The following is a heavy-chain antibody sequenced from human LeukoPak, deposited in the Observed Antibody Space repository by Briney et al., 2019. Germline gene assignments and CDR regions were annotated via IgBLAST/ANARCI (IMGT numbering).Heavy chain of an antibody. V-gene: IGHV1-69*01. Sequence: SVKVSCKASGGTFSSYAISWVRQAPGQGLEWMGGIIPIFGTANYTQKFQGRVTITADASTSTAYMELSSLRSEDTAVYYCARGKGTHYYDSSGYYMYWGQGTLVTVSS. D-gene: IGHD3-22*01. CDR2: IIPIFGTA. CDR1: GGTFSSYA. J-gene: IGHJ4*02. CDR3: ARGKGTHYYDSSGYYMY.